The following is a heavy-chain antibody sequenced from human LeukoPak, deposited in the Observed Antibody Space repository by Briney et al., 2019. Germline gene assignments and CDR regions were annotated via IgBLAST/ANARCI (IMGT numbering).Heavy chain of an antibody. V-gene: IGHV3-48*03. Sequence: GGSLRLSCAASGFTFSSYEMNWVRQAPGKRLEWASYISSSGSTIYYADSVKGRFTISRDNAKNSLYLQMNSLRAEDTAVYYCARGYGDYRRYYYYGMDVWGKGTTVTVSS. CDR3: ARGYGDYRRYYYYGMDV. CDR1: GFTFSSYE. D-gene: IGHD4-17*01. CDR2: ISSSGSTI. J-gene: IGHJ6*04.